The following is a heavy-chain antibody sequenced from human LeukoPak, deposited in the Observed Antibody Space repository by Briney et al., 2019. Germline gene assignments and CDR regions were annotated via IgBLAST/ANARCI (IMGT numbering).Heavy chain of an antibody. V-gene: IGHV3-23*01. J-gene: IGHJ4*02. CDR3: VRALLGTSDY. D-gene: IGHD7-27*01. CDR2: LSGGSTTT. Sequence: GGSLRLSCAASGFTFSSYAMIWVRQAPGKGLEWVSTLSGGSTTTYYADSVKGRFTISRDNANNMLYLLMNSLRVDDTAVYYCVRALLGTSDYWGQGTLVTVSS. CDR1: GFTFSSYA.